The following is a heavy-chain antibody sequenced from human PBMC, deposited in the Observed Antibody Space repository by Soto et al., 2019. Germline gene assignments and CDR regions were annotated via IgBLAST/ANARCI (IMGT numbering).Heavy chain of an antibody. CDR2: IYSGGTT. Sequence: GGSLRLSCAASGFTVSSNYMSWVRQAPGKGLEWVSVIYSGGTTYYADSVKGRFTISRDNSKNTLYLQMTSLRAEDTAVYYCARDAPSIAVAGNHYWGQGTLVTVSS. D-gene: IGHD6-19*01. CDR1: GFTVSSNY. CDR3: ARDAPSIAVAGNHY. V-gene: IGHV3-53*01. J-gene: IGHJ4*02.